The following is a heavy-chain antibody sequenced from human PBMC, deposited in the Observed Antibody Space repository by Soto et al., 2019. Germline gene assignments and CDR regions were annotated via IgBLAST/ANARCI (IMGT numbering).Heavy chain of an antibody. CDR3: ARVGRYFDGMDV. CDR2: INAGNGNT. Sequence: QVQLVQSGAEVKKPGASVKVSCKASGYTFTSYAMHWVRQAPGQRLEWMGWINAGNGNTKYSQKFQGRVTITRDTSASTADMELSSLRAEDTAVYYCARVGRYFDGMDVWGQGTTVTVSS. J-gene: IGHJ6*02. D-gene: IGHD3-9*01. V-gene: IGHV1-3*01. CDR1: GYTFTSYA.